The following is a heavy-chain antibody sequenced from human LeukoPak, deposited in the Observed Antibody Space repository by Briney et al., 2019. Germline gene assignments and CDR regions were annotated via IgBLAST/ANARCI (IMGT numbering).Heavy chain of an antibody. D-gene: IGHD3-10*01. Sequence: SVKVSCKASGYTFTSYDINWVRQAPGQGLEWMGRIIPILGIANYAQKFQGRVTITADKSTSTAYMELSSLRSEDTAVYYCAGYGSGSRGVYYFAYWGQGTLVTVSS. CDR3: AGYGSGSRGVYYFAY. J-gene: IGHJ4*02. CDR1: GYTFTSYD. V-gene: IGHV1-69*04. CDR2: IIPILGIA.